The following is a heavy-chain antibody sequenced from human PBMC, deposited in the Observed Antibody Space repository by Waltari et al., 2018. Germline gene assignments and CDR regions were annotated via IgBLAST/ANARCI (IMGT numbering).Heavy chain of an antibody. Sequence: QVQLQESGPGLVKPSQTLSLTCTVSGGSISSGSYYWSWIRQPAGKGLEWIGRIYTSGSTNYNPSPKSRVTISVDTSKNQFSLKLSSVTAADTAVYYCAREGGAAADTFNWFDPWGQGTLVTVSS. CDR3: AREGGAAADTFNWFDP. D-gene: IGHD6-13*01. CDR1: GGSISSGSYY. CDR2: IYTSGST. J-gene: IGHJ5*02. V-gene: IGHV4-61*02.